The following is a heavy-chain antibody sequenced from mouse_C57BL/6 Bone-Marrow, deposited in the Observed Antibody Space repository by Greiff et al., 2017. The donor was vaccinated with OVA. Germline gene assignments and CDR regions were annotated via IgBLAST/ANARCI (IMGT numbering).Heavy chain of an antibody. CDR2: LNPRNGGT. J-gene: IGHJ3*01. CDR1: GYTFTRYW. Sequence: VQLQQPGPELVKPGASVKLSCPASGYTFTRYWMHWVKQRPGQGLEWIGNLNPRNGGTNYNEKFKSKATLTVDKSSSPAYMQLSSLTSEDSAVYYCARCYGNYGCAYWGQGTLVTVSA. D-gene: IGHD2-1*01. CDR3: ARCYGNYGCAY. V-gene: IGHV1-53*01.